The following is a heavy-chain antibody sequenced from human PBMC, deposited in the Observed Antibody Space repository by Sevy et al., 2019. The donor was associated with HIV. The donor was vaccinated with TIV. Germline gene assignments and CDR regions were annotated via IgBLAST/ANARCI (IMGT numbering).Heavy chain of an antibody. J-gene: IGHJ5*02. Sequence: GGSLRLSCVASGFTFSDSYMSWIRQAPGKGLEWVSQISSSAFSSNHADSVKGRFTISRDNAKNSLYLQMNSLGADDTAVYYCARDVLRFDLWGHGTLVTVSS. V-gene: IGHV3-11*06. CDR1: GFTFSDSY. CDR3: ARDVLRFDL. CDR2: ISSSAFSS. D-gene: IGHD5-12*01.